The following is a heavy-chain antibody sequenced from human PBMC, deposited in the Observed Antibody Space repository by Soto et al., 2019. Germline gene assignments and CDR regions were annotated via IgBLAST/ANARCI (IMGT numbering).Heavy chain of an antibody. Sequence: QVQLQQWDAGLLKPSETLSLTCAVYGGSFSGYYWSWIRQPPGKGLEWIGEINHSGSTNYNPSLKSRVTRAVDTSKNQFSLKLSSVTAADTAVYYCARTTIFGVVTPFGYFDYWGQGTLVTVSS. CDR3: ARTTIFGVVTPFGYFDY. D-gene: IGHD3-3*01. J-gene: IGHJ4*02. CDR2: INHSGST. V-gene: IGHV4-34*01. CDR1: GGSFSGYY.